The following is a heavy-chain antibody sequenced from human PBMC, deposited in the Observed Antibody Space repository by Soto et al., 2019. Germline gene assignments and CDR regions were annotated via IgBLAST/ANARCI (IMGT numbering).Heavy chain of an antibody. CDR1: GGTFSTYA. J-gene: IGHJ3*02. CDR2: IIPIFGTA. CDR3: AREIFGVIISGGRDAFDI. Sequence: ASVKVSCKASGGTFSTYAISWVRQAPGQGLEWMGGIIPIFGTAKYAQKFQGRVTITADESTSTAYMELSSLRSEDTAVYYCAREIFGVIISGGRDAFDIWGQGTMVTVSS. V-gene: IGHV1-69*13. D-gene: IGHD3-3*01.